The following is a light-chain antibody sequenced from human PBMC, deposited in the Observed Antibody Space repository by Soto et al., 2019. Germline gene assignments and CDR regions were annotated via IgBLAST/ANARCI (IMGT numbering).Light chain of an antibody. J-gene: IGKJ1*01. CDR2: KVS. V-gene: IGKV1-5*03. CDR1: QSINSW. Sequence: DIPMTQSPSTLSAFVGDRVTITCRASQSINSWLAWYQQKPGKAPKLLIYKVSTLGTGVPSRFTGSGSGTEFTLTISSLQPDDCATYYCQQYNSYCTFGQGTKVEIK. CDR3: QQYNSYCT.